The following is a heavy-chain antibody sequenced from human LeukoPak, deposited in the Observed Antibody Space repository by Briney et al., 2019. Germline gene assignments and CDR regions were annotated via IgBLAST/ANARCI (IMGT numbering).Heavy chain of an antibody. V-gene: IGHV3-48*03. CDR3: ARDHRWTFDI. CDR1: GFTFSNYD. D-gene: IGHD5-24*01. Sequence: GSPRLSCAASGFTFSNYDMNWVRQAPGKGLEWVSYISSSGSTTYYTDSVTSRFTISRDNAKKSLYLQMNSLRAEDTAVYSCARDHRWTFDIWGQGTMV. CDR2: ISSSGSTT. J-gene: IGHJ3*02.